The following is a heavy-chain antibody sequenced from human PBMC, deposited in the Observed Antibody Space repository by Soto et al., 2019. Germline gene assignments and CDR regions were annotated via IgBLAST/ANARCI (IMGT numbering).Heavy chain of an antibody. CDR1: GFSLSNAGMG. CDR3: ARAVDRAISDIWFDP. CDR2: IFSSDEK. V-gene: IGHV2-26*01. Sequence: SGPTLVNPTETLTLTCSVSGFSLSNAGMGVSWIRQPPGKALEWLAHIFSSDEKSYRTSLETRLTVSKDTSKSQVVLTMTNMDPLDTATYYCARAVDRAISDIWFDPWGQGTQVTVSS. J-gene: IGHJ5*02. D-gene: IGHD5-18*01.